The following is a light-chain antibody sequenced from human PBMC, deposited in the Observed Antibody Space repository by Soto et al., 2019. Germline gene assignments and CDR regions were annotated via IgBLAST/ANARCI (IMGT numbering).Light chain of an antibody. Sequence: DIQMTQSPSTLSASVGDRVTITCRASQIITNRLAWYQQKPGKAPKVLIYDASNLESGVPSRFSGSRSGTEFILTISSLQPDDFATYYCQHYGGMWTFGQGTKADIK. V-gene: IGKV1-5*01. J-gene: IGKJ1*01. CDR2: DAS. CDR1: QIITNR. CDR3: QHYGGMWT.